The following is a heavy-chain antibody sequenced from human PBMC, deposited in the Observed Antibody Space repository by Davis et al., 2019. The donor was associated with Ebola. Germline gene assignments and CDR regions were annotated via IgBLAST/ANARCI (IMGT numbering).Heavy chain of an antibody. CDR1: GGSISSSSYY. V-gene: IGHV4-61*05. J-gene: IGHJ4*02. CDR2: IYYSGST. D-gene: IGHD1-26*01. CDR3: ARGPRVGALFDY. Sequence: MPSETLSLTCTVSGGSISSSSYYWSWIRQPPGKGLEWIGYIYYSGSTNYNPSLKSRVTISLDTSKNQFSLKLSSVTAADTAVYYCARGPRVGALFDYWGQGTLVTVSS.